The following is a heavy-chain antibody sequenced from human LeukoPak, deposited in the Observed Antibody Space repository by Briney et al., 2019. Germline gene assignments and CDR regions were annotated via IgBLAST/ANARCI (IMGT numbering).Heavy chain of an antibody. V-gene: IGHV1-24*01. CDR1: GYTLTELS. Sequence: GVSVKVSYKVSGYTLTELSMHWVRQAPGKGLEWMGGFDPEDGETIYAQKFQGRVTMTEDTSTDTAYMELSSLRSEDTAVYYCATGLMVRGVLDAFDIWGQGTMVTVSS. D-gene: IGHD3-10*01. CDR2: FDPEDGET. CDR3: ATGLMVRGVLDAFDI. J-gene: IGHJ3*02.